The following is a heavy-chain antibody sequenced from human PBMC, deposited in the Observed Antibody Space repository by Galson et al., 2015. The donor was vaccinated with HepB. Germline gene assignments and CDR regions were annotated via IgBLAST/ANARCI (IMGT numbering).Heavy chain of an antibody. D-gene: IGHD5-18*01. CDR2: IYYSGST. J-gene: IGHJ4*02. CDR3: ARSGDTAMVAAFDY. CDR1: GGSISSYY. Sequence: TLSLTCAVSGGSISSYYWSWIRQPPGKGLEWIGYIYYSGSTNYNPSLKSRVTISVDTSKNQFSLKLSSVTAADTAVYYCARSGDTAMVAAFDYWGQGTLVTVSS. V-gene: IGHV4-59*01.